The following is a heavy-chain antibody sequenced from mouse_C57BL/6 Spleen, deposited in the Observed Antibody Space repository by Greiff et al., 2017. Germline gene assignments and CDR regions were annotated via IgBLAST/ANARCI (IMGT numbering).Heavy chain of an antibody. Sequence: QVQLKQPGTELVKPGASVKLSCKASGYTFTSYWMHWVKQRPGQGLEWIGNINPSNGGTNYNEKFKSKATLTVDKSPSTAYMQLSSLTSEDAAVYYCARGGSIYDGYPYYAMDYWGQGTSVTVSS. CDR1: GYTFTSYW. CDR3: ARGGSIYDGYPYYAMDY. V-gene: IGHV1-53*01. D-gene: IGHD2-3*01. CDR2: INPSNGGT. J-gene: IGHJ4*01.